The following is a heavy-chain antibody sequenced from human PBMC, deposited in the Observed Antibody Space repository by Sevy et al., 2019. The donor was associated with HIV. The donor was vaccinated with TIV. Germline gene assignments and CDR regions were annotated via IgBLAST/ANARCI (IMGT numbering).Heavy chain of an antibody. CDR1: GYTFIGFY. CDR3: ARRFMVKGFDS. D-gene: IGHD3-3*01. V-gene: IGHV1-2*02. CDR2: INPNSGDT. Sequence: ASVKVSCKASGYTFIGFYIHWVRQAPGQGLEWMGWINPNSGDTDYAQKFQGRVTMTRDTSATTAYMELNRLRSDDTAVYFCARRFMVKGFDSWGRGTLVTVSS. J-gene: IGHJ4*02.